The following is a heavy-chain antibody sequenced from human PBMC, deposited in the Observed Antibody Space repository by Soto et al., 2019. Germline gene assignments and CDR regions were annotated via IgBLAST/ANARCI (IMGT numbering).Heavy chain of an antibody. Sequence: QVQLVQSGAEVKKPGASVKVSCKASGYTFTSYGISWVRQAPGQGLEWMGWISAYNGNTNYAQKLQGRVTMTTDTSTSTAYMELRSVRSDDTAVYYCARDTYDYVWEVTAIRGDAFDIWGQGTMVTVSS. V-gene: IGHV1-18*01. CDR2: ISAYNGNT. CDR3: ARDTYDYVWEVTAIRGDAFDI. CDR1: GYTFTSYG. J-gene: IGHJ3*02. D-gene: IGHD3-16*01.